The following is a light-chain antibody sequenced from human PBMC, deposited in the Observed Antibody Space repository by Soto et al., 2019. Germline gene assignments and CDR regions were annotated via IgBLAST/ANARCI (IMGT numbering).Light chain of an antibody. CDR1: QSVGSS. CDR3: QQRSDWPPGAT. Sequence: EIVLTQSPATLSLSPGERGTLSCRAIQSVGSSLAWYQQKPGQAPRLLIYNASNRGTGIPARFSGSGSGTVFTLTISSLEPEDFAVYYCQQRSDWPPGATFGQGTRLEIK. CDR2: NAS. V-gene: IGKV3-11*01. J-gene: IGKJ5*01.